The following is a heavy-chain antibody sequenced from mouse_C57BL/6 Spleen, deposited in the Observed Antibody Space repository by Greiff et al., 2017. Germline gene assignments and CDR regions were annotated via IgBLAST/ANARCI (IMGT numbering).Heavy chain of an antibody. CDR2: ISSGGSYT. J-gene: IGHJ2*01. D-gene: IGHD1-1*01. CDR3: ARESATVERGYFDY. V-gene: IGHV5-6*01. Sequence: EVKLVESGGDLVKPGGSLKLSCAASGFTFSSYGMSWVRQTPDKRLEWVATISSGGSYTYYPDSVKGRFTISRDNAKNTLYLQMSSLKSEDTAMYYCARESATVERGYFDYWGQGTTLTVSS. CDR1: GFTFSSYG.